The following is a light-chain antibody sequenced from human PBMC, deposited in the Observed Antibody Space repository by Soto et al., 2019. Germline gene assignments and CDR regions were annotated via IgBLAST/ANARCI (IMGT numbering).Light chain of an antibody. Sequence: QSALTQPASVSGSPGQSITISCTGTSSDVGDYNSVSWYQQHPGKAPKLMIYEVTNRPSGVSNRFSGSKSGNTASLTISGLQAEDEADYYCSSYISSSTRVFGAGTKVTVL. J-gene: IGLJ1*01. V-gene: IGLV2-14*01. CDR1: SSDVGDYNS. CDR3: SSYISSSTRV. CDR2: EVT.